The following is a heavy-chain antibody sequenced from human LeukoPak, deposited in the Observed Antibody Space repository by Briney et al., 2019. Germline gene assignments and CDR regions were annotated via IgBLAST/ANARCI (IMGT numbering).Heavy chain of an antibody. V-gene: IGHV3-23*01. CDR1: GLTLSNYG. CDR2: ISGSGGRP. Sequence: GGSLRLSCSVSGLTLSNYGMSWVRQAPGKGLEWVARISGSGGRPNYADSVKGRFTISRDNAKSRLYLQMNSLRAEDTAVYFCAKRGVVIRVILVGFHKEAYYFDSWGQGALVTVSS. CDR3: AKRGVVIRVILVGFHKEAYYFDS. J-gene: IGHJ4*02. D-gene: IGHD3-22*01.